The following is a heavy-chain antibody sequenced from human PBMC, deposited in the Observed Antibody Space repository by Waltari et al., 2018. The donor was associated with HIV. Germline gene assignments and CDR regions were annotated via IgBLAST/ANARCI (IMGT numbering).Heavy chain of an antibody. V-gene: IGHV3-7*01. J-gene: IGHJ4*02. D-gene: IGHD5-12*01. Sequence: EVQLVESGGGLVQPGGSLRLSCAASGFTFSSYWMSWVRQAPGKGREWVANIKQDGSEKYYGDSVKGRFTISRDNAKNSLYLQMNSLRAEDTAVYYCARLPLGYGIDYWGQGTLVTVSS. CDR3: ARLPLGYGIDY. CDR1: GFTFSSYW. CDR2: IKQDGSEK.